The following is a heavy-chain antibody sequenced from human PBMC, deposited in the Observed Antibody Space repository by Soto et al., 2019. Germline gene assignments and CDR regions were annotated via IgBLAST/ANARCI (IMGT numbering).Heavy chain of an antibody. D-gene: IGHD6-19*01. CDR3: ARGRYSSGWYLNYYYGMDV. J-gene: IGHJ6*02. Sequence: ASVKVSCKASGYTFTSYDINWVRQATGQGLEWMGWVNPNSGNTGYAQKFQGRVTMTRNTSISTAYMELSSLRSEDTAVYYCARGRYSSGWYLNYYYGMDVWSQGTTVTVSS. CDR2: VNPNSGNT. V-gene: IGHV1-8*01. CDR1: GYTFTSYD.